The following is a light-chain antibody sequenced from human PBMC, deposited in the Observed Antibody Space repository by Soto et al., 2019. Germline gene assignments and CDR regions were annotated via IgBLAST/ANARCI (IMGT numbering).Light chain of an antibody. CDR2: DVN. CDR3: SAYSTGSTPVL. V-gene: IGLV2-14*03. Sequence: QPVLTQPASVSGSPGQSITISCTGTSSDVGSTFNYVSWYQHHPGKAPRLIMSDVNHRPSGVSDRFSGSKSGNTASLTISGLQAEDEGHYFCSAYSTGSTPVLFGGGTQLTVL. CDR1: SSDVGSTFNY. J-gene: IGLJ3*02.